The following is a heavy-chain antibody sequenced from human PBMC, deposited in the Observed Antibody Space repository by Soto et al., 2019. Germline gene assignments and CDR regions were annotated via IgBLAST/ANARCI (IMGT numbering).Heavy chain of an antibody. CDR3: ARDHQPDGIRTFDF. CDR1: GFAFSDYT. V-gene: IGHV3-23*01. Sequence: GGSLRLSCSASGFAFSDYTMGWVRLTPGKGLEWVSTIFSRFFTGSGNTAYADSVTGRFTISRDNSQNMLFLQMNSLGVEDAAVYYCARDHQPDGIRTFDFWGRGAQVTVSS. CDR2: IFSRFFTGSGNT. D-gene: IGHD1-20*01. J-gene: IGHJ4*02.